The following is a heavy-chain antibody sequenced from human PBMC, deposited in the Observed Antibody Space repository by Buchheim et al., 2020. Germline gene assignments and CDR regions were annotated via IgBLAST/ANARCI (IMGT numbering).Heavy chain of an antibody. CDR1: GISFSSYA. CDR3: ARGRSWNYHWYFDL. Sequence: EVQLLESGGGLVQPGGSLRLSCAASGISFSSYAMNWVRQAPGKGLEWVSAITGSGDSTYYADSVKGRFTISRDNSQNKLYLQMNSLRAEDTAVYYCARGRSWNYHWYFDLWGRGTL. D-gene: IGHD1-7*01. J-gene: IGHJ2*01. CDR2: ITGSGDST. V-gene: IGHV3-23*01.